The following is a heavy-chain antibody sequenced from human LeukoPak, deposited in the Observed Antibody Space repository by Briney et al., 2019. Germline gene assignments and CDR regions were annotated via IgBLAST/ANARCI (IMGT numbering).Heavy chain of an antibody. CDR3: ARGRLVSPYYFDY. J-gene: IGHJ4*02. D-gene: IGHD6-19*01. V-gene: IGHV3-23*01. CDR1: GFTFSSYA. Sequence: GGSLRPSCAASGFTFSSYAMSWVRQAPGKGLEWVSAISGSGGSTYYADSVKGRFTISRDNSKNTLYLQMNSLRAEDTAVYYCARGRLVSPYYFDYWGQGTLVTVSS. CDR2: ISGSGGST.